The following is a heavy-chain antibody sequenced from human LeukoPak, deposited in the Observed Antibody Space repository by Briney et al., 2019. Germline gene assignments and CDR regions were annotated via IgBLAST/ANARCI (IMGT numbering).Heavy chain of an antibody. D-gene: IGHD3/OR15-3a*01. Sequence: TGGSLRLSCAASGFTFSRHSMNWVRQAPGKGLEWVASINQDESRKYYVDSVEGRFTISRDNAKNSVYLQLNSLRVEDTALYYCARDKDWASDYWGQGTLVTVSS. CDR3: ARDKDWASDY. J-gene: IGHJ4*02. CDR1: GFTFSRHS. V-gene: IGHV3-7*04. CDR2: INQDESRK.